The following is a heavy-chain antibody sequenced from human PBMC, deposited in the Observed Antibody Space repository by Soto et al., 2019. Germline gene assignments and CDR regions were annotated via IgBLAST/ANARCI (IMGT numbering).Heavy chain of an antibody. J-gene: IGHJ4*02. Sequence: SVKVSCKASGGTFSSYAISWVRQAPGQGLEWMGGIIPIFGTANYAQKFQGRFTISRDNSKDTLYLQMNSLRAEDTAVYYCAKAPSWYTQGPFDYCGQGTLVTVSS. CDR3: AKAPSWYTQGPFDY. CDR2: IIPIFGTA. V-gene: IGHV1-69*05. CDR1: GGTFSSYA. D-gene: IGHD1-20*01.